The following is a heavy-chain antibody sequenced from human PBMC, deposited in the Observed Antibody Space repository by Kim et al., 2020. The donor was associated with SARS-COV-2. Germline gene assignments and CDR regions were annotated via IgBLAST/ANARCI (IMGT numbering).Heavy chain of an antibody. V-gene: IGHV3-30*06. D-gene: IGHD3-10*01. J-gene: IGHJ6*02. CDR3: ATSGSGSSYYYGMDV. Sequence: SVKSRFTRSRDNSKNTMYLQMNSLGAEDTAVYYCATSGSGSSYYYGMDVWGQGTTVTVSS.